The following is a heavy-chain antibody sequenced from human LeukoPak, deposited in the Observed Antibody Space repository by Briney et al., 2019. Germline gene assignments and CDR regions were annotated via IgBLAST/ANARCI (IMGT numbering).Heavy chain of an antibody. J-gene: IGHJ4*02. CDR2: INPKSGAT. D-gene: IGHD2-2*01. V-gene: IGHV1-2*02. Sequence: VASVTVSCKASGYTLTGHYMHWVRQAPGHGLEWMGWINPKSGATSYAQKFRGRVTMTRDTSISTAYMELSWLRSDDTAVYYCARDGGVPVANDYWGQGSLVTVSS. CDR1: GYTLTGHY. CDR3: ARDGGVPVANDY.